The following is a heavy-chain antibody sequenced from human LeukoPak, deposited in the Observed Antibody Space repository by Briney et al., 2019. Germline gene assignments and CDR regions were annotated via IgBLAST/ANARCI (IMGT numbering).Heavy chain of an antibody. Sequence: GGSLRLSCAASGFTFNNYAMSWVRQAPGKGLEWVSAISGSGGYTYYADSVKGRFTISRDNSKNTLYLQMNSLSAEDTAVYYCAKRPADCSRASCPLINFYYYGMDVWGQGTTVTVSS. J-gene: IGHJ6*02. CDR2: ISGSGGYT. D-gene: IGHD2-2*01. CDR1: GFTFNNYA. V-gene: IGHV3-23*01. CDR3: AKRPADCSRASCPLINFYYYGMDV.